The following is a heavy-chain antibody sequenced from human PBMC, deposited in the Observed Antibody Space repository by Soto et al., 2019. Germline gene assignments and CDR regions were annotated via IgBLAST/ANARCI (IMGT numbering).Heavy chain of an antibody. D-gene: IGHD3-22*01. J-gene: IGHJ4*02. CDR2: ISGNNVNT. Sequence: QVQLVQSGADVKKPGASVKVSCKASGYTFTSYGISWVRQAPGQGLEWMAWISGNNVNTNYAQRLQGRVTLTTDTSTSTAYMELTSLRSDDTAVYYCARDMGGYYFEPNDYWGQGTLVTVSS. CDR1: GYTFTSYG. V-gene: IGHV1-18*01. CDR3: ARDMGGYYFEPNDY.